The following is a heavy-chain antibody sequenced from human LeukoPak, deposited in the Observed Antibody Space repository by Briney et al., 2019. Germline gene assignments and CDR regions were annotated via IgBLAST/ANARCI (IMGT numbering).Heavy chain of an antibody. CDR2: IYYSGST. D-gene: IGHD2-8*01. J-gene: IGHJ2*01. V-gene: IGHV4-30-4*08. CDR1: GGSISSGDYY. Sequence: SQTLSLTCTVSGGSISSGDYYWRWIRQPPGRGLEWIGYIYYSGSTYYNPSLKSRVTISVDTSKNQFSLKLSSVTTADTAVYYCARGVFPLGYFDLWGRGTLVTVSS. CDR3: ARGVFPLGYFDL.